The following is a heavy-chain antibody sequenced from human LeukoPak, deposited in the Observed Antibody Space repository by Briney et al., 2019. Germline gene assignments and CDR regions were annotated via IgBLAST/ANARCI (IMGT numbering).Heavy chain of an antibody. V-gene: IGHV3-21*04. CDR2: ISSNSDYI. CDR3: ARAITMVRGVNWFDP. D-gene: IGHD3-10*01. J-gene: IGHJ5*02. Sequence: PGGSLRLSCAASGFTFSSYHINWVRQAPGKGLERVSSISSNSDYIYYADSVKGRFTISRDNAKNSLYLQMNSLRAEDTAVYYCARAITMVRGVNWFDPWGQGTLVTVSS. CDR1: GFTFSSYH.